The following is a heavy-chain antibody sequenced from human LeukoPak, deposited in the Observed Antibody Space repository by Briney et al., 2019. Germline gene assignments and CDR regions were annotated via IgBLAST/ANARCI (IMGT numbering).Heavy chain of an antibody. CDR2: INPSGGST. D-gene: IGHD4-17*01. CDR3: ASGKETVDYGDYTPLGY. Sequence: KVSCTASGYTFTRYGISWVRQAPGQGLEWMGIINPSGGSTSYAQKFQGRVTMTRDTSTSTVYMELSSLRSEDTAVYYCASGKETVDYGDYTPLGYWGQGTLVTVSS. CDR1: GYTFTRYG. J-gene: IGHJ4*02. V-gene: IGHV1-46*01.